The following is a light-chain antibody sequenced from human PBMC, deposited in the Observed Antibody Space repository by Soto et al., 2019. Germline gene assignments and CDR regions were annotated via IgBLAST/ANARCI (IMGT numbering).Light chain of an antibody. CDR3: QQYGSSPIT. V-gene: IGKV3-20*01. CDR2: GAS. CDR1: QSVSSSY. J-gene: IGKJ5*01. Sequence: EIVLTQSPGTLSLSPGERATLSCRDSQSVSSSYLAWYQQKPGQAPRLLIYGASSRATGIPDRFSGSWSGTDFTLTISRLEPEDVSVYYCQQYGSSPITLGQGTRLEIK.